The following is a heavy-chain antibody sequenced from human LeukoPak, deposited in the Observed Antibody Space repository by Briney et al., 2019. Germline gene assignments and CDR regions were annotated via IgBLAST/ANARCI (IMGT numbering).Heavy chain of an antibody. CDR1: GYTFTSYG. CDR2: ISAYNGNT. Sequence: GASVKVSCKASGYTFTSYGISWVRQAPGQGLEWMGWISAYNGNTNYAQKLQGRVTMTTDTSTSTAYMELRSLRSDDTAVYYCARVTYYYDGSGYSRLDYYYGMDVWGQGTTVTVSS. D-gene: IGHD3-22*01. V-gene: IGHV1-18*01. J-gene: IGHJ6*02. CDR3: ARVTYYYDGSGYSRLDYYYGMDV.